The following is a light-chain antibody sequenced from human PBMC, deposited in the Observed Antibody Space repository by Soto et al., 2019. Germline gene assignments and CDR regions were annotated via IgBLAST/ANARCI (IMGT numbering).Light chain of an antibody. CDR1: QSVLFSSNNKNY. J-gene: IGKJ1*01. V-gene: IGKV4-1*01. CDR3: QQYNSYSEWT. CDR2: WAS. Sequence: DIVMTQSPDSLVVSLGERATSNCKSSQSVLFSSNNKNYLAWYQQKPGQPPKLLIYWASTRESGVPDRFSGSGSGTEFTLTISSLQPDDFATYYCQQYNSYSEWTFGQGTKVDIK.